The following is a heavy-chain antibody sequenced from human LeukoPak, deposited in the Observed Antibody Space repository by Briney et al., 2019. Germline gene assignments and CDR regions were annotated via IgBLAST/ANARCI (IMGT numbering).Heavy chain of an antibody. CDR3: ARGFACGGDCYHVGFDY. D-gene: IGHD2-21*02. V-gene: IGHV1-69*05. J-gene: IGHJ4*02. Sequence: SVKVSCKASGGTFSSYAISWVRQAPGQGLEWMGGIIPIFGTANYAQKFQGRVTITTDEATSTAYMELSSLRSEDTAVYYCARGFACGGDCYHVGFDYWGQGTLVTVSS. CDR2: IIPIFGTA. CDR1: GGTFSSYA.